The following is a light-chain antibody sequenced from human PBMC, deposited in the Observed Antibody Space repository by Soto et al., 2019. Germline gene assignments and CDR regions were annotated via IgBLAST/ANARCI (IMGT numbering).Light chain of an antibody. J-gene: IGKJ4*01. CDR1: QSVSSN. CDR2: GAS. V-gene: IGKV3-15*01. CDR3: QQYKNWPLT. Sequence: EIVMTQSPATLSVSPGERATLSCRASQSVSSNLAWYQQKPGQAPRLLIYGASTRATGIPARFSGSGSGTEFTLTISSLQSEDFVVYYCQQYKNWPLTFSGGTKVEIK.